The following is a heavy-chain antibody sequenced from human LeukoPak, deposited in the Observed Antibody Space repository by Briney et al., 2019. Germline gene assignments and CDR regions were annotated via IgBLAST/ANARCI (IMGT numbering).Heavy chain of an antibody. V-gene: IGHV3-43*01. J-gene: IGHJ4*02. CDR3: AKDSNTGGYSFGS. CDR2: ISWDGGIT. CDR1: GFTFHHYS. D-gene: IGHD5-12*01. Sequence: GGSLILSCAASGFTFHHYSIHWVRQPPGKGLEWVSLISWDGGITYYADSVRGRFTISRDNSKNSLSLEMNSLRTEDTALYYCAKDSNTGGYSFGSWGQGTLVTATS.